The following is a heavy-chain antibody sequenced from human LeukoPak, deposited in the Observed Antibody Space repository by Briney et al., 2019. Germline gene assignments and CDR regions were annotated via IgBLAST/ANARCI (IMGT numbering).Heavy chain of an antibody. Sequence: ASVKASCKASGYTFTSYDMHWVRHAPGQVLEWMGIINPSGGSTSYAQKFQGRVTMTRDTSTSTVYMELSSLRSEDTAVYYCARAAESNAFDIWGQGTMVTVSS. CDR1: GYTFTSYD. CDR2: INPSGGST. CDR3: ARAAESNAFDI. V-gene: IGHV1-46*01. J-gene: IGHJ3*02.